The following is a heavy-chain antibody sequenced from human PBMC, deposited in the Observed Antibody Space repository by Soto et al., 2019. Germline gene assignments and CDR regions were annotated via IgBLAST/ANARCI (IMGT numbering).Heavy chain of an antibody. CDR2: IGTSDNNI. J-gene: IGHJ4*02. Sequence: EVQLVESGGGLVQPGRSLRLSCAASGFTFTSYAFNWVRQAPGKGLEWISYIGTSDNNIYYADSVKGRFTVSRDNARNSLYLQMNSLRAEDTAIYYCAREELNCGGDCFAFWGQGALVTVSS. CDR3: AREELNCGGDCFAF. V-gene: IGHV3-48*03. D-gene: IGHD2-21*01. CDR1: GFTFTSYA.